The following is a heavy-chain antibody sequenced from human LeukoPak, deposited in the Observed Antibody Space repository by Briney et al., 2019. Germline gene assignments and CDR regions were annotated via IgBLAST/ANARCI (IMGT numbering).Heavy chain of an antibody. J-gene: IGHJ4*02. Sequence: ASVKVSCKASGYTFTTHYMHWVRQAPGQGLEWMAMINPSGGSANYAQKFQGRVTVTRDTSTSTAYMDLSSLRSGDTAFYYCARGGSEQLAPPFDSWGQGTLVTVSS. CDR1: GYTFTTHY. CDR3: ARGGSEQLAPPFDS. D-gene: IGHD3-10*01. CDR2: INPSGGSA. V-gene: IGHV1-46*01.